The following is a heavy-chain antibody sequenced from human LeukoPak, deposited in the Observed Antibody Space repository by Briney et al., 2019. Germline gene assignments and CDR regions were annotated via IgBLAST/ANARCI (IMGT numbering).Heavy chain of an antibody. J-gene: IGHJ3*02. CDR3: ARDEADRVFDI. Sequence: EASVKLSCKASGYTFTGYYMHWVRQAPGQGLEWMGWINPNSGGTNYAQKFKGRVTMTRDTSISTAYMEVSRLIADDTAVYCRARDEADRVFDIWGQGTMVTVSS. V-gene: IGHV1-2*02. CDR1: GYTFTGYY. D-gene: IGHD2-15*01. CDR2: INPNSGGT.